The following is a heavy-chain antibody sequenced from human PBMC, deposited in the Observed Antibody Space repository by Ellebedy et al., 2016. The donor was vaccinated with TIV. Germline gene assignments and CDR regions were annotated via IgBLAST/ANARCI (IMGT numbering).Heavy chain of an antibody. CDR3: ARDGRDSRPTDAFDI. J-gene: IGHJ3*02. D-gene: IGHD3-22*01. V-gene: IGHV1-69*13. CDR2: IIPIFGTA. CDR1: GGTFSSYA. Sequence: AASVKVSCKASGGTFSSYAISWARQAPGQGLEWMGGIIPIFGTANYAQKFQGRVTITADESTSTAYMELSSLRSEDTAVYYCARDGRDSRPTDAFDIWGQGTMVTVSS.